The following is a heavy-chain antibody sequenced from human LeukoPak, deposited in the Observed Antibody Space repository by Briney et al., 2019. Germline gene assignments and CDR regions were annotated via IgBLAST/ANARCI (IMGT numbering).Heavy chain of an antibody. V-gene: IGHV3-66*02. CDR2: IYSGGST. CDR3: ARETQEYYYYYYYMDV. CDR1: GFTVSSNY. D-gene: IGHD3-10*01. Sequence: PGGSLRLSCAASGFTVSSNYMSWVRQAPGKGLEWVSVIYSGGSTYYADSVKGRFTISRDNSKNTLYLQMNSLRAEETAVYYCARETQEYYYYYYYMDVWGKGTTVTVSS. J-gene: IGHJ6*03.